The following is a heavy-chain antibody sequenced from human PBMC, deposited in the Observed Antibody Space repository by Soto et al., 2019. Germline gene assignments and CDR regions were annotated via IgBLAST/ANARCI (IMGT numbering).Heavy chain of an antibody. D-gene: IGHD3-22*01. Sequence: QVQLVQSGAEVKKPGASVKVSCKASGYTFTSYGISWVRQAPGQGLEWMGWISAYNGNTNYAQKNQGRVTMTTDTSTSTAYMELRSLRSDDTAVYYCARDLDLYDSSGYYPFDIWGQGTMVTVSS. CDR3: ARDLDLYDSSGYYPFDI. CDR1: GYTFTSYG. V-gene: IGHV1-18*01. CDR2: ISAYNGNT. J-gene: IGHJ3*02.